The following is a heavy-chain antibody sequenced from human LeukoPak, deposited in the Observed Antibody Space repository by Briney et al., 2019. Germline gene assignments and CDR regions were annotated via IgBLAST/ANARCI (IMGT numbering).Heavy chain of an antibody. J-gene: IGHJ6*02. V-gene: IGHV3-21*01. CDR1: GFTFSSYS. D-gene: IGHD6-13*01. CDR3: ARDSKAAAGLLRDGMDV. CDR2: ISSSSSYI. Sequence: GGSLRLSCAASGFTFSSYSMNWVRQAPGKGLEWVSSISSSSSYIYYADSVKGRFTISRDNAKNSLYLQMNSLRAEDTAVYYCARDSKAAAGLLRDGMDVWGQGTTVTVSS.